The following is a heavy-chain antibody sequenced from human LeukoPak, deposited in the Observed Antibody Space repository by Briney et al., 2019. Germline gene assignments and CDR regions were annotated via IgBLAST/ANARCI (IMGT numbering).Heavy chain of an antibody. CDR1: GDSISNYY. J-gene: IGHJ4*02. CDR3: AREAAAGTFYFDY. V-gene: IGHV4-4*07. CDR2: IYTSGST. Sequence: SETLSLTCIVSGDSISNYYRSWIRQPAGKGLEWIGRIYTSGSTNYNPSLKSRVTMSVDTPKNQFSLKLTSVTAADTAVYYCAREAAAGTFYFDYWGQGTLVTVSS. D-gene: IGHD6-13*01.